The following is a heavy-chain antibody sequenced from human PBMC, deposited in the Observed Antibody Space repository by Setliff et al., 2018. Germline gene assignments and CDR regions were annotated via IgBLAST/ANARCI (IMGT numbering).Heavy chain of an antibody. CDR1: GGSISSGDYY. D-gene: IGHD2-8*02. V-gene: IGHV4-30-4*03. CDR3: TVYNTGSSKDHY. CDR2: IYYSGTT. Sequence: LSLTCTVSGGSISSGDYYWSWIRQPPGKGLEWIGYIYYSGTTNCNPSLKSRVTISVDTSKNQFSLKLSSVTAADTALYYCTVYNTGSSKDHYWGQGTPVTVSS. J-gene: IGHJ4*02.